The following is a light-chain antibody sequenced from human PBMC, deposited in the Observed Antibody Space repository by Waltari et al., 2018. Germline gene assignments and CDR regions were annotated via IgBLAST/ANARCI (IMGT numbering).Light chain of an antibody. J-gene: IGKJ5*01. V-gene: IGKV3-15*01. Sequence: EVVMTQSPATLSVFPGESATLSCRASQTVATNLAWYQQRPGQSPRLLIFNASTRAPSGPAEFSGSWSGTEFTLTIRSLQSEDTAIYYCQQYNRWPPITFGQGTRLEI. CDR2: NAS. CDR1: QTVATN. CDR3: QQYNRWPPIT.